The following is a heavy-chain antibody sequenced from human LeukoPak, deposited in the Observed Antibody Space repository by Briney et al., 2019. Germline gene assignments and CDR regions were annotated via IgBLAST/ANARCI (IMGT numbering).Heavy chain of an antibody. CDR3: ARLPGYSSGWYFGYFDY. CDR2: IYYSGSA. CDR1: GGSISSSSYY. V-gene: IGHV4-39*01. D-gene: IGHD6-19*01. Sequence: SETLSVTCTVPGGSISSSSYYWGWIRQPPGKGLEWIGSIYYSGSAYFTPSLKSRVTISVDTSKNQFSLKLSSVTAADTAVYYCARLPGYSSGWYFGYFDYWGQGTLVTVSS. J-gene: IGHJ4*02.